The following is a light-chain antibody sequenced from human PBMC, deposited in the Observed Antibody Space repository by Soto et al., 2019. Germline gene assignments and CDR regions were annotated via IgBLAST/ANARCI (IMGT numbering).Light chain of an antibody. CDR2: ANT. CDR1: XXXIGAGSG. J-gene: IGLJ2*01. V-gene: IGLV1-40*01. Sequence: QSVLTQPPSVSGAPGQRVTISXXXXXXXIGAGSGVNWYQQFPNRAPKLLIYANTHRPSGVPDRFSGSTSATSASLAITGLQTQDEADYYCQSFDSSLTGLMVGGGTKLTVL. CDR3: QSFDSSLTGLM.